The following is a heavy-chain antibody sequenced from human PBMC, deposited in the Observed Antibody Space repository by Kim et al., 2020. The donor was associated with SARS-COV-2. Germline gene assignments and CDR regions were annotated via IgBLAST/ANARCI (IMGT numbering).Heavy chain of an antibody. D-gene: IGHD2-2*01. CDR1: GGSISSYY. CDR2: IYYSGST. CDR3: ARVREIVVVPAAIVKQYYFDC. V-gene: IGHV4-59*13. J-gene: IGHJ4*02. Sequence: SETLSLTCTVSGGSISSYYWSWIRQPPGKGLEWIGYIYYSGSTNYNPSLKSRVTISVDTSKNQFSLKLSSVTAADTAVYYCARVREIVVVPAAIVKQYYFDCWGQGTLVTVSS.